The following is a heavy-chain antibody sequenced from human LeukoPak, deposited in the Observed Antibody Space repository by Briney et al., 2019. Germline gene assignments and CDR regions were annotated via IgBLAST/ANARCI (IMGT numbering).Heavy chain of an antibody. V-gene: IGHV1-18*01. CDR3: TRGRLPADAFDV. J-gene: IGHJ3*01. Sequence: ASVKVSCKASGYTFTSFGFTWVRQAPGQGLEWLGWISTDNSNINYAQNFQDRLTLTTDTSTNTDYMELSRLRFDDTAIYYCTRGRLPADAFDVWGQGTLATVSS. D-gene: IGHD2-2*01. CDR1: GYTFTSFG. CDR2: ISTDNSNI.